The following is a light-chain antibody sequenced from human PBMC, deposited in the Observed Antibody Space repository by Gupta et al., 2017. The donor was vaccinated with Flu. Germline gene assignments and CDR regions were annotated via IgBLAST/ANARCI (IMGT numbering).Light chain of an antibody. Sequence: QTVRITCQGDSLRSSYASWYHQKPGQAPVLVIDAKNNRPSAIPDRFSGASSGNTASLILNGAQAKDEADYYCNARDSSDNHQAVFGGGTKLTVL. CDR2: AKN. CDR1: SLRSSY. V-gene: IGLV3-19*01. J-gene: IGLJ2*01. CDR3: NARDSSDNHQAV.